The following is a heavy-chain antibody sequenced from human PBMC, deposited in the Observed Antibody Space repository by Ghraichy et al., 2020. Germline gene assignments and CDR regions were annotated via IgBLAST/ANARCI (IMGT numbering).Heavy chain of an antibody. CDR2: VFHSGST. Sequence: LSLTCTVYGGTVSRGDSSWSWNRQPPGQGLEWIGYVFHSGSTYYNPSLRSRGSISVDTSKHQFFLRLTSGTAADSAGYFCARDVGTVTTSRFDSWGQGTLVTVSS. CDR1: GGTVSRGDSS. D-gene: IGHD4-17*01. CDR3: ARDVGTVTTSRFDS. V-gene: IGHV4-30-4*07. J-gene: IGHJ5*01.